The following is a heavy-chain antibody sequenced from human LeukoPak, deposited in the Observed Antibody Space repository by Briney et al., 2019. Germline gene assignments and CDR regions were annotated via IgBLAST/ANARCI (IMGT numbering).Heavy chain of an antibody. V-gene: IGHV3-23*01. J-gene: IGHJ4*02. D-gene: IGHD1-26*01. CDR1: GFTFSSYA. Sequence: GGSLRLSCAASGFTFSSYAMRWVRRAPGKGLEWVSAISGSGGSTYYADSVKGRFTITRDNSKNTLYLQMNSLRAEDTAVYYCAKDRAKGANPPYFDYWGQGTLVTVSS. CDR3: AKDRAKGANPPYFDY. CDR2: ISGSGGST.